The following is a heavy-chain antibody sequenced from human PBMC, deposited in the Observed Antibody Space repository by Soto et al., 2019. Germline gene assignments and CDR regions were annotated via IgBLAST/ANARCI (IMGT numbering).Heavy chain of an antibody. CDR2: INGDGSTT. J-gene: IGHJ4*02. CDR1: GFAFSSYW. Sequence: EVHLVESGGGSVQPGGSLKLSCAGSGFAFSSYWIHWVRQVTGKGLVWVSRINGDGSTTSYANSVRGRFTISRDNAKDTLYLQMNSLRAEDTALYDRARVGQGRYYFDYWGQGTLVTISS. CDR3: ARVGQGRYYFDY. V-gene: IGHV3-74*01.